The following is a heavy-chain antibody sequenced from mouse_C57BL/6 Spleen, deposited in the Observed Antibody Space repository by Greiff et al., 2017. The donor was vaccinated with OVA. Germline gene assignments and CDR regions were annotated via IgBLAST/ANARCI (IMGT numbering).Heavy chain of an antibody. CDR1: GYAFSSSW. CDR3: ARLDYYGSSSYFDY. J-gene: IGHJ2*01. D-gene: IGHD1-1*01. Sequence: VQLQQSGPELVKPGTSVKISCKASGYAFSSSWMNWVKQRPGKGLEWIGRIYPGDGDTNYNGKFKGKATLTADKSSSTAYMQLSSLTSEDSAVYFCARLDYYGSSSYFDYWGQGTTLTVSS. V-gene: IGHV1-82*01. CDR2: IYPGDGDT.